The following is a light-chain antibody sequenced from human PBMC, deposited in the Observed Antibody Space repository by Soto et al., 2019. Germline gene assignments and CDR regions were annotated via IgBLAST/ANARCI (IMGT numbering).Light chain of an antibody. CDR3: SSYTTSNTVV. CDR1: SSDVGGYNY. J-gene: IGLJ2*01. V-gene: IGLV2-14*03. Sequence: QSALTQPASVSGSPGQSITISCTGTSSDVGGYNYVSWYQQHPGKAPKLIIYDVSNRHTGVSNRFSGSKSGNTASLTISGLQAEDEADYYCSSYTTSNTVVFGGGTKLTVL. CDR2: DVS.